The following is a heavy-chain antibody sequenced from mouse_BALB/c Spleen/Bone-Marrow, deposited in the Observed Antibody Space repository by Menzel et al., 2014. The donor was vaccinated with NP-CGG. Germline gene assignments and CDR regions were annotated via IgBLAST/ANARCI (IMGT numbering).Heavy chain of an antibody. J-gene: IGHJ4*01. CDR2: IRNKANGYTT. CDR1: GFTFTDYY. Sequence: EVQLQQSGGGLVQPGGSLRLSCATSGFTFTDYYMSCVRQPPGKALEWLGFIRNKANGYTTEYSASVRGRFTISRDNSQSILYLQMNTLRAEDSATYYCARDDYYAMDYWGQGTSVTVSS. CDR3: ARDDYYAMDY. V-gene: IGHV7-3*02.